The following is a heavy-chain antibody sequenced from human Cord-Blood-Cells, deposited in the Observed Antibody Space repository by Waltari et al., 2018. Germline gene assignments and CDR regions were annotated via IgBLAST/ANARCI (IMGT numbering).Heavy chain of an antibody. CDR3: ARATHFGVVIIDY. V-gene: IGHV2-70*01. Sequence: QVTLRESGPALVTPTQTLTLTCTFSGFSLNTSGLCVSWIRQPPGTALEWLALIDWDDDKYYSTSLKTRLTISKDTSKNQVVLTMTNMDPVDTATYYCARATHFGVVIIDYWGQGTLVTVSS. CDR2: IDWDDDK. D-gene: IGHD3-3*01. J-gene: IGHJ4*02. CDR1: GFSLNTSGLC.